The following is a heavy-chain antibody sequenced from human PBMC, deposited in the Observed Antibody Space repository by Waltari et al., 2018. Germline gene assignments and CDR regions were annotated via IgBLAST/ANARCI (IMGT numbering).Heavy chain of an antibody. J-gene: IGHJ1*01. CDR2: IYYSGST. D-gene: IGHD1-26*01. CDR3: ARRTQIGGSFFQPIQH. Sequence: QLQLQESGPGLVKPSEPLSLPCTVSGGSISSSSYYWGWIRQPPGKGLEWIGSIYYSGSTYYNPSLKSRVTISVDTSKNQFSLKLSSVTAADTAVYYCARRTQIGGSFFQPIQHWGQGTLVTVSS. CDR1: GGSISSSSYY. V-gene: IGHV4-39*01.